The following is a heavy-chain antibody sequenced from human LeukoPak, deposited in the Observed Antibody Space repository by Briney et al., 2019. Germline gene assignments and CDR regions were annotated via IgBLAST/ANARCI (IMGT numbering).Heavy chain of an antibody. V-gene: IGHV4-59*01. CDR2: IYYSGST. D-gene: IGHD6-25*01. J-gene: IGHJ4*02. Sequence: SETLSLTCTVSGGSISSYYWSWIRQPPGKGLGWIGYIYYSGSTNYNPSLKSRVTISVDTSKNQFSLELSSVTAADTAVYYCAREVNSSGDFDYWGQGTLVTVSS. CDR3: AREVNSSGDFDY. CDR1: GGSISSYY.